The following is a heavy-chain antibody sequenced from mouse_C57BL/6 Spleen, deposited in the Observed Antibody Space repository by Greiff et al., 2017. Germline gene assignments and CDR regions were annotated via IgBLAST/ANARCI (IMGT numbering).Heavy chain of an antibody. D-gene: IGHD2-5*01. V-gene: IGHV1-75*01. J-gene: IGHJ1*03. CDR2: IFPGSGST. Sequence: QVQLQQSGPELVKPGASVKISCKASGYTFTDYYINWVKQRPGQGLEWIGWIFPGSGSTYYNEKFKGKATLTVDKSSSKAYMLLSSLTSEDSAVYFCARNSNYGYFDVWGTGTTVTVSS. CDR3: ARNSNYGYFDV. CDR1: GYTFTDYY.